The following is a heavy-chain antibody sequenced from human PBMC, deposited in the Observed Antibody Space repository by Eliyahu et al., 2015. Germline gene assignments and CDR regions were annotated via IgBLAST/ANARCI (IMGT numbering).Heavy chain of an antibody. V-gene: IGHV4-4*02. CDR3: ARNPGY. D-gene: IGHD1-14*01. Sequence: QVQLQESGPGLVKPSGTLSLTCAVSGGSISNDNWWSWVRQPPGKGLEWIGEIHPRWGTQYHPSLKSRVTISVDKSKNQFSLKLSSVTAPDTAVYYCARNPGYWGQGTLVTVSS. CDR2: IHPRWGT. J-gene: IGHJ4*02. CDR1: GGSISNDNW.